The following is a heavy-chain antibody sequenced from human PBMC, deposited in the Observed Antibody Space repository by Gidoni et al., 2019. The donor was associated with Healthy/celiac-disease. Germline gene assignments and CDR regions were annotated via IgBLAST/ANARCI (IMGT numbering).Heavy chain of an antibody. V-gene: IGHV4-34*01. CDR1: GGSFSGYY. D-gene: IGHD3-22*01. J-gene: IGHJ4*02. CDR2: INHSGST. Sequence: QVQLQQWGAGLLKPSETLSLTCAVYGGSFSGYYWSWIRQPPGKGLEWIGEINHSGSTNYNPSLKSRVTISVDTSKNQFSLKLSSVTAADTAVYYCERGARYYYDSSGYYYFDYWGQGTLVTVSS. CDR3: ERGARYYYDSSGYYYFDY.